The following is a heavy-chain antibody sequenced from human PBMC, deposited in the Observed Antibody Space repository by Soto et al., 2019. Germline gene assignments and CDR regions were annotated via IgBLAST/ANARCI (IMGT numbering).Heavy chain of an antibody. CDR3: ASGRFLEWLLYPNYYYYYGMDV. Sequence: SETLSLTCAVYGGSFSGYYWSWIRQPPGKGLEWVGEINHSGSTNYNPSLMSRVTISVDTSKNQFSLKLSSVTAADTAVYYCASGRFLEWLLYPNYYYYYGMDVWGQGTTVTVSS. J-gene: IGHJ6*02. CDR1: GGSFSGYY. D-gene: IGHD3-3*01. V-gene: IGHV4-34*01. CDR2: INHSGST.